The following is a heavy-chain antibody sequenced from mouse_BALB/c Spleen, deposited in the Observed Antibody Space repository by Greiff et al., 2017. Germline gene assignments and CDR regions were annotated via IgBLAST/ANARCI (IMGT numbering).Heavy chain of an antibody. V-gene: IGHV3-6*02. D-gene: IGHD2-2*01. Sequence: EVQLQESGPGLVKPSQSLSLTCSVTGYSITSGYYWNWIRQFPGNKLEWMGYISYDGSNNYNPSLKNRISITRDTSKNQFFLKLNSVTTEDTATYYCARDRYYGYSYWGQGTLVTVSA. CDR2: ISYDGSN. J-gene: IGHJ3*01. CDR1: GYSITSGYY. CDR3: ARDRYYGYSY.